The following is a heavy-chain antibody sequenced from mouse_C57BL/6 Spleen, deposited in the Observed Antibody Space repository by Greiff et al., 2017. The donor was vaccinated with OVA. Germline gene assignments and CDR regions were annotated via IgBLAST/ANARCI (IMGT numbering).Heavy chain of an antibody. V-gene: IGHV5-4*01. D-gene: IGHD1-3*01. CDR1: GFTFSSYA. Sequence: EVKLMESGGGLVKPGGSLKLSCAASGFTFSSYAMSWVRQTPEKRLEWVATISDGGSYTYYPDNVKGRFTISRDNAKNNLYLQMSHLKSEDTAMYYCARENFNNLFDYWGQGTTLTVSS. CDR2: ISDGGSYT. CDR3: ARENFNNLFDY. J-gene: IGHJ2*01.